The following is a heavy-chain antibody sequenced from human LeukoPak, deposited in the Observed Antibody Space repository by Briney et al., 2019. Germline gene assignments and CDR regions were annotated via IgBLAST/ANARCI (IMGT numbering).Heavy chain of an antibody. CDR2: IYHSGST. J-gene: IGHJ3*02. D-gene: IGHD1-20*01. Sequence: SETLSLTCAVSGGSISSSNWWSWVRQPPVKGLEWIGEIYHSGSTNYNPSLKSRVTISVDKSKNQFSLKLSSVTAADTAVYYCARGVTGTAIDAFDIWGQGTMVTVSS. CDR1: GGSISSSNW. CDR3: ARGVTGTAIDAFDI. V-gene: IGHV4-4*02.